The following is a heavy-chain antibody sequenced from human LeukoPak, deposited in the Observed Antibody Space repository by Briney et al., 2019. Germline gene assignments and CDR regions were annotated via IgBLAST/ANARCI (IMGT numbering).Heavy chain of an antibody. J-gene: IGHJ4*02. CDR1: GYSFNTYG. Sequence: ASVKVSCKASGYSFNTYGISWVRQAPGQGLEWMGWISAYNGNTIYAQKVKGRVTMTTDTSTSTAYMELRSLKSDDTAVYYCARASYCSGGSCYSDYWGQGTLVTVSS. CDR2: ISAYNGNT. CDR3: ARASYCSGGSCYSDY. V-gene: IGHV1-18*01. D-gene: IGHD2-15*01.